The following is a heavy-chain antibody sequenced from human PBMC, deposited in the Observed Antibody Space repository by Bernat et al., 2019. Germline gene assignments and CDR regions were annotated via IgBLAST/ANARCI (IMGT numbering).Heavy chain of an antibody. Sequence: EVQLVESGGGLIQPGGSLRLSCAASGFTVSSNYMSWVRQAPGKGLEWVSVIYSGGSTYYADSVKGRFTISRDNSKNTLYLHMNSLRAEDTAVYYCARAVQSLYYYYGMDVWGQGTTVTVSS. CDR3: ARAVQSLYYYYGMDV. CDR1: GFTVSSNY. J-gene: IGHJ6*02. D-gene: IGHD6-6*01. CDR2: IYSGGST. V-gene: IGHV3-53*01.